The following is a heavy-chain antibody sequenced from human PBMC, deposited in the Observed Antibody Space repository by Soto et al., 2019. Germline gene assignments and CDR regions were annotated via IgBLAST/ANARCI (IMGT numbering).Heavy chain of an antibody. V-gene: IGHV1-2*04. CDR3: AREVGSSGRIQLWFQPSGFDY. J-gene: IGHJ4*02. Sequence: ASVKVSCKASGYTFTGYYMHWVRQAPGQGLEWMGWINPNSGDTNYAQKFQGWVTMTRDTSISTAYMELSRLRSDDTAVYYCAREVGSSGRIQLWFQPSGFDYWGQGTLVTVSS. D-gene: IGHD5-18*01. CDR2: INPNSGDT. CDR1: GYTFTGYY.